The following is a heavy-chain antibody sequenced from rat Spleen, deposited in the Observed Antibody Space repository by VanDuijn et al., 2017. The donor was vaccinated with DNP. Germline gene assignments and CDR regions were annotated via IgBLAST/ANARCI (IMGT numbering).Heavy chain of an antibody. J-gene: IGHJ1*01. CDR3: TRDNSYYWYFDF. V-gene: IGHV2S12*01. CDR1: GFSLTSYG. Sequence: QVQLKESGPGLVQPSQTLSLTCTVSGFSLTSYGVSWVRQPPGKGLEWIAAISSGGSTYYNSTLKSRLSISRDTSKSQVFLKKNSLQTEDTAIYFCTRDNSYYWYFDFWGPGTMVTVSS. D-gene: IGHD1-10*01. CDR2: ISSGGST.